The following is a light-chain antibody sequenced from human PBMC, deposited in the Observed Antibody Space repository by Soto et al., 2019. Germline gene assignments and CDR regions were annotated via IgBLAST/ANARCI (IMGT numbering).Light chain of an antibody. J-gene: IGLJ1*01. Sequence: SYELTQPPSVSVAPGQTARITCGGNNIKSKSVHWYQQRPGQAPVLVVHDDSDRPSGIPERFSGSKYGNTATLTISRVEAGDEADYSCQVWDNSSDHPGVFGTGTKVTVL. V-gene: IGLV3-21*02. CDR1: NIKSKS. CDR2: DDS. CDR3: QVWDNSSDHPGV.